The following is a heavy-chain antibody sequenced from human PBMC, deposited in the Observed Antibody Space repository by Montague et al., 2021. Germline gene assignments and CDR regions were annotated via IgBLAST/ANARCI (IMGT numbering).Heavy chain of an antibody. V-gene: IGHV3-7*01. D-gene: IGHD4/OR15-4a*01. CDR2: VNPDGGPV. J-gene: IGHJ4*02. CDR1: GLIFSNSC. CDR3: ARNPAYGALDY. Sequence: SLRLSCAASGLIFSNSCMAWVRLPPGKGLEWVAGVNPDGGPVGYVESVKGRFTVSKDNAKNSLYLQMNSLRGDDTAVYYCARNPAYGALDYWGQGTRVTVSS.